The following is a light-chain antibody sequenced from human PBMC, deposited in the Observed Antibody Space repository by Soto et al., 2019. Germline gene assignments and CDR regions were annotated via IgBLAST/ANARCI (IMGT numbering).Light chain of an antibody. CDR1: SSDVGGYNY. CDR3: NSYAGNSWV. Sequence: QSALTQPPSASGSPGQSVTISCTGTSSDVGGYNYVSWYQHHPGKAPKLMIYEVSKRPSGVPDRFSGSKSGNTASLTVSGLQADDEADYYCNSYAGNSWVFGGGTKLT. V-gene: IGLV2-8*01. CDR2: EVS. J-gene: IGLJ3*02.